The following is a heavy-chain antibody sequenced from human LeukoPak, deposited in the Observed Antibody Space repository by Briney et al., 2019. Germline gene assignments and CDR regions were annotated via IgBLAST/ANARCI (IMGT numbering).Heavy chain of an antibody. CDR3: AKGYYYDSSGYSFFDY. CDR1: GFTFSSYA. Sequence: GGSLRLSCAASGFTFSSYAMSWVRQAPGKGLEWVSGISGSGGGTYYADSVKGRFTISRDNSKNTLYLQMNSLRAEDTAVYYCAKGYYYDSSGYSFFDYWGQGTLVTVSS. J-gene: IGHJ4*02. D-gene: IGHD3-22*01. CDR2: ISGSGGGT. V-gene: IGHV3-23*01.